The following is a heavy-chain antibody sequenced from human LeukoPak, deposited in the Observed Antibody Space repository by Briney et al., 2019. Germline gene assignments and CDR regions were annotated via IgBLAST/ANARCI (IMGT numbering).Heavy chain of an antibody. Sequence: ASVKVSCKTSGYNFTNYGISWVRQAPGQGLEWMGWISAYNGDTNYAQKLQGRVTMTTDTSTSTAYLALSNLRSGDTAFYYCARAPSFGDYGGDYWGQGTLVTVSS. D-gene: IGHD4-17*01. CDR3: ARAPSFGDYGGDY. V-gene: IGHV1-18*01. CDR2: ISAYNGDT. J-gene: IGHJ4*02. CDR1: GYNFTNYG.